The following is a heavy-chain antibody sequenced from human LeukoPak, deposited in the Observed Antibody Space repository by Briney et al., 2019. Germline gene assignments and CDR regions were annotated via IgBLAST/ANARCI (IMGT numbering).Heavy chain of an antibody. V-gene: IGHV4-59*06. D-gene: IGHD2/OR15-2a*01. CDR2: IYSSGTT. CDR1: GDSMTSSY. J-gene: IGHJ3*02. Sequence: SETLSLTCTVSGDSMTSSYWSWIRQHPGKGLEWIGYIYSSGTTHYNPSLKSRVTISIDTSKNLFSLKLSSVTAADTAVYFCARDSTLGDIWGQGTMVTVSS. CDR3: ARDSTLGDI.